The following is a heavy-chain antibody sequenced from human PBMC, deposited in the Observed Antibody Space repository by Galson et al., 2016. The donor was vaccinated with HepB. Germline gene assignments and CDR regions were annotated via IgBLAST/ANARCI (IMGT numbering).Heavy chain of an antibody. CDR1: GFAFSAYG. CDR3: AKGTTRLCDN. D-gene: IGHD4-11*01. CDR2: ISMSGNSA. Sequence: SLRLSCAASGFAFSAYGMPWVRQAPRKGLEWVAAISMSGNSADYADSVKGRFTISRDNSKNMLYLQMNSLRVEDSALYYGAKGTTRLCDNWGQGILVTVSS. J-gene: IGHJ4*02. V-gene: IGHV3-23*01.